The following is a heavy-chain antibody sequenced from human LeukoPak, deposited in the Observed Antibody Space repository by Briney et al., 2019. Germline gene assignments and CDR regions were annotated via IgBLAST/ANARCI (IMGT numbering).Heavy chain of an antibody. CDR3: VRASRELLRDY. CDR1: GFTFSSYW. CDR2: IKPDGSEE. J-gene: IGHJ4*02. V-gene: IGHV3-7*01. D-gene: IGHD1-26*01. Sequence: GGSLRLSCAASGFTFSSYWMTWVCQAPGKGLEWVANIKPDGSEEYYVDSVKGRFTISRVNAKNSLYLQMNSLRAEDTAVYYCVRASRELLRDYWGQGTLVTVSS.